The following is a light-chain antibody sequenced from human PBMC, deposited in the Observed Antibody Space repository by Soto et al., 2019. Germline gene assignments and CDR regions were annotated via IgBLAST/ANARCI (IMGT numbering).Light chain of an antibody. J-gene: IGKJ2*01. Sequence: DIQMTQSPSSVSAPVGDRVTITCRASQGISNWLAWYQQKPGKAPNLLIYGASNLQSGVPSRFSGSGSGTDFTLTISSLQPEDFATYYCQQSNSFPFTFGQGTRLDIK. V-gene: IGKV1-12*01. CDR3: QQSNSFPFT. CDR1: QGISNW. CDR2: GAS.